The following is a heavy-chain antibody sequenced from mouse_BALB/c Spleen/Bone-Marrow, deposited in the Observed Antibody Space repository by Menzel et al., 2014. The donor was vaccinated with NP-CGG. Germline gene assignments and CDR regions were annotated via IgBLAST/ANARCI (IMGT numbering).Heavy chain of an antibody. Sequence: VKLVESGAELVRPGASVKLSCKASGYTFTSYWINWVKQRPGQDLEWIGNIYPSDSYANYNRKFKDKATLTVDKSSSTAYMQLSSPTSEDSAVYYCTRDDNFGAMDYWGQGASVTVSS. CDR1: GYTFTSYW. V-gene: IGHV1-69*02. J-gene: IGHJ4*01. D-gene: IGHD2-1*01. CDR2: IYPSDSYA. CDR3: TRDDNFGAMDY.